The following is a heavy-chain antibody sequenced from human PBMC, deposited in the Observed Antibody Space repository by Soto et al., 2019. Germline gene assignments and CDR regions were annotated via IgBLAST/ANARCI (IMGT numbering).Heavy chain of an antibody. J-gene: IGHJ4*02. CDR3: AREGPYRHGYPNASIGVDS. D-gene: IGHD5-18*01. CDR1: GCAVSSGNYY. Sequence: QVQMQESGPGLVKPSATLSLTCTVSGCAVSSGNYYWSWIRQPPGKGLEWIGYLYYTGTTSYNPSLYRRVTSPVEKSKNQFSLRLNAVTAADTAVYESAREGPYRHGYPNASIGVDSLGQRTLVTVSS. V-gene: IGHV4-61*01. CDR2: LYYTGTT.